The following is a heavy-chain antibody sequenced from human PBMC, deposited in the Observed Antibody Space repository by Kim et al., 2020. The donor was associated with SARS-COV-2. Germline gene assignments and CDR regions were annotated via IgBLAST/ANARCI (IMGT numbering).Heavy chain of an antibody. D-gene: IGHD3-3*01. Sequence: GGSLRLSCAASGFTFSSYWMHWVRQAPGKGLVWVSRINSDGSSTSYADSVKGRFTISRDNAKNTLYLQMNSLRAEDTAVYYCARDLNYDFWSGYLSGIGGSGMGVWGQGATVTVSS. V-gene: IGHV3-74*01. CDR1: GFTFSSYW. J-gene: IGHJ6*02. CDR3: ARDLNYDFWSGYLSGIGGSGMGV. CDR2: INSDGSST.